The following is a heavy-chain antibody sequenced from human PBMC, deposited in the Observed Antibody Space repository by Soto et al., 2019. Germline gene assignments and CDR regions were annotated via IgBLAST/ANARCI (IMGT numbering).Heavy chain of an antibody. CDR3: ARALRAVLNQLYYFDY. V-gene: IGHV1-8*01. J-gene: IGHJ4*02. CDR2: MNPNSGNT. Sequence: ASVKVSCKASGYTFTSYDINWVRQATGQGLEWMGWMNPNSGNTGYAQKFQGRVTMTRNTSISTAYMELSSLRSEDTAVYYCARALRAVLNQLYYFDYWGQGTLVTVSS. D-gene: IGHD1-1*01. CDR1: GYTFTSYD.